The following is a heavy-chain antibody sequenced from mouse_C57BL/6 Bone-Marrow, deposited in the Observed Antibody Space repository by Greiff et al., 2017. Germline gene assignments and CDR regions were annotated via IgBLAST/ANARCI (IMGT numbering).Heavy chain of an antibody. J-gene: IGHJ2*01. Sequence: EVQLQQSGAELVRPGASVKLSCTASGFNIKDDYMPWVKQRPEQGLEWIGWIDPENGDTEYASTFQGRATISADTSSNTAYLQLSSLTSEDTAFYYCTTMAIITTVVPDYGGQGTTLTVSS. CDR2: IDPENGDT. CDR3: TTMAIITTVVPDY. D-gene: IGHD1-1*01. CDR1: GFNIKDDY. V-gene: IGHV14-4*01.